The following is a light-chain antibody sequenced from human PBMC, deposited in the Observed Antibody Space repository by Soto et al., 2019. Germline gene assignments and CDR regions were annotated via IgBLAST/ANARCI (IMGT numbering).Light chain of an antibody. Sequence: QLVLTQPPSASGTPGQRVTISCSGSSSNIGSNTVNWYQQLPGTPPKLLIYSNNQRPSGVPDRFSGSKSGTSASLAISGLQSEDEADYYCAAWDDSLNGAVFGGGTQLTVL. CDR2: SNN. CDR3: AAWDDSLNGAV. V-gene: IGLV1-44*01. CDR1: SSNIGSNT. J-gene: IGLJ7*01.